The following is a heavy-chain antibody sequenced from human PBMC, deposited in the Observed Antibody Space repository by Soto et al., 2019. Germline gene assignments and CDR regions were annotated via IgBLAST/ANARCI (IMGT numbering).Heavy chain of an antibody. V-gene: IGHV1-18*01. CDR1: GYTFTSYG. D-gene: IGHD2-21*02. Sequence: ASVKVSCKASGYTFTSYGISWVRQAPGQGLEWMGWISAYNGNTNYAQKLQGRVTMTTDTSTSTAYMELRSLRSDDTAVYYCAREVAYCGGDCYPLTFDYWGQGTLVTVSS. CDR3: AREVAYCGGDCYPLTFDY. CDR2: ISAYNGNT. J-gene: IGHJ4*02.